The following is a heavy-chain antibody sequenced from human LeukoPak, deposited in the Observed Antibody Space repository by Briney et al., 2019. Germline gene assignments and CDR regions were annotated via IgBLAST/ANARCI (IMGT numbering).Heavy chain of an antibody. Sequence: ASVKVSCKASGYTFTSYGISWVRQAPGQGLEWMGWISAYNGNTNYAQKLQGRVTMTTDTSTSTAYMELRSLRSEDTAVYYCAREHYYYGSGSYYEAPGSLDYWGQGTLVTVSS. J-gene: IGHJ4*02. V-gene: IGHV1-18*01. CDR3: AREHYYYGSGSYYEAPGSLDY. CDR1: GYTFTSYG. D-gene: IGHD3-10*01. CDR2: ISAYNGNT.